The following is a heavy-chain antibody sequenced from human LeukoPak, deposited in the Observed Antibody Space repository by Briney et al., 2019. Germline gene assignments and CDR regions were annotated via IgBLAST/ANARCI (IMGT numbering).Heavy chain of an antibody. CDR2: INPNSGGT. Sequence: ASVKVSCKASGYTFTDYYIHWVRQAPGQGLEWMGWINPNSGGTNYAQKFQGRVTMTRDTSTSTVYMELSSLRSEDTAVYYCARGPRITMVRGGQWYYYMDVWGKGTTVTISS. V-gene: IGHV1-2*02. CDR3: ARGPRITMVRGGQWYYYMDV. D-gene: IGHD3-10*01. J-gene: IGHJ6*03. CDR1: GYTFTDYY.